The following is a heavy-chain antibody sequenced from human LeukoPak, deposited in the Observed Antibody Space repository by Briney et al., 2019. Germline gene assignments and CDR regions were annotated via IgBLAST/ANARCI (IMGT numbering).Heavy chain of an antibody. D-gene: IGHD5-18*01. J-gene: IGHJ4*02. CDR3: ARQTRYNYGPAFDF. CDR1: GDSISRYS. Sequence: PSETLSLTCTVSGDSISRYSWSWIRQPPGKGLEWIGDIYNSGNTNYNPSLKSRVTMSVSTSKNQFSLSLSSVTAADTAVYYCARQTRYNYGPAFDFWGQGALVTVSS. CDR2: IYNSGNT. V-gene: IGHV4-59*08.